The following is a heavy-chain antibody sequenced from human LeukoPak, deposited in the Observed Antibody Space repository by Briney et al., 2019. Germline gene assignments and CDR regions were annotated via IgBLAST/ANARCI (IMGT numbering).Heavy chain of an antibody. V-gene: IGHV3-23*01. Sequence: GGSLRLSCAASGFTFSSYGMHWVRQVPGKGLEWVSSITGSGSDTYFVGSVKGRFTISRDNSKNTLYLQLNSLRAEDTAVYYCAKGTEGYCSGTICYPFDYWGRGTLVTVSS. J-gene: IGHJ4*02. CDR1: GFTFSSYG. CDR2: ITGSGSDT. CDR3: AKGTEGYCSGTICYPFDY. D-gene: IGHD2-15*01.